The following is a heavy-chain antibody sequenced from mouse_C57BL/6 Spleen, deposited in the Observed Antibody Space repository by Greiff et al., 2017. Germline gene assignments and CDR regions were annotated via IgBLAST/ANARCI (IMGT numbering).Heavy chain of an antibody. J-gene: IGHJ2*01. CDR1: GYSITSGYY. CDR2: ISYDGSN. Sequence: DVQLQESGPGLVKPSQSLSLTCSVTGYSITSGYYWNWIRPVPGNKLEWIGYISYDGSNNYNPSLKNRISITRDTSKNQFFLKLNSVTTEDTATYYCARGRNWVFFDYWGQGTTLTVSS. CDR3: ARGRNWVFFDY. V-gene: IGHV3-6*01. D-gene: IGHD4-1*01.